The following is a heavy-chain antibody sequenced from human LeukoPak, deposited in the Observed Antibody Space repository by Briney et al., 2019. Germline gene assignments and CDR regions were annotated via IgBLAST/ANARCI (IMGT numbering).Heavy chain of an antibody. Sequence: PSETLSLTCSVSGGSSNSNFWSWVRQPAGKGLEWIGRIYTSGSTNYNPSLKSRVTMSVDTSKNQFSLRLSSVTAADTAVYYCARTGLYGSGSSDYWGQGTLVTVSS. CDR3: ARTGLYGSGSSDY. V-gene: IGHV4-4*07. D-gene: IGHD3-10*01. CDR1: GGSSNSNF. CDR2: IYTSGST. J-gene: IGHJ4*02.